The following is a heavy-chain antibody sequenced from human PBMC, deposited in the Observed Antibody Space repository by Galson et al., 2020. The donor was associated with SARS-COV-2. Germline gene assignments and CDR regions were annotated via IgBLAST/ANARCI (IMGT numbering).Heavy chain of an antibody. J-gene: IGHJ4*02. D-gene: IGHD3-3*01. CDR1: GFTFSSYA. V-gene: IGHV3-30-3*01. CDR3: ARDGKTGFLGLGGGTGYFDY. Sequence: GESLKISCAASGFTFSSYAMHWVRQAPGKGLEWVAVISYDGSNKYYADSVKGRFTISRDNSKNTLYLQMNSLRAEDTAVYYCARDGKTGFLGLGGGTGYFDYWGQGTLVTVSS. CDR2: ISYDGSNK.